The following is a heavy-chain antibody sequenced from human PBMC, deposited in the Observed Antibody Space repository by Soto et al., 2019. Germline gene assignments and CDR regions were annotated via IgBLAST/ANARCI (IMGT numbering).Heavy chain of an antibody. J-gene: IGHJ5*02. CDR3: ARDCPYNLCYADH. D-gene: IGHD2-2*01. Sequence: ASVKVSCKASGDTFTSYGFSWVRQAPGQGLEWMGWISAHNGNTKYAQNFQGRVTMTTDTSTSTAYMELWTLRFDDTAIYYCARDCPYNLCYADHWGQGTLVTVSS. V-gene: IGHV1-18*01. CDR1: GDTFTSYG. CDR2: ISAHNGNT.